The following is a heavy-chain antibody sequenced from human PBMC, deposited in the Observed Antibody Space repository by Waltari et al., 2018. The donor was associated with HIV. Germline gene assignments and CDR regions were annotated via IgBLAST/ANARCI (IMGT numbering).Heavy chain of an antibody. V-gene: IGHV1-24*01. Sequence: QVQLIQSGAEVKKPGASVKVSCKVFGYTRTELSIHWVRQAPGKGLEWMGGFDPEDDETIYAQKFQGRVTMTEDTSTDSAYMELSSLTSEDTAVYYCATGGGTTSIQLYDLDVWGQGTTVTVSS. CDR1: GYTRTELS. D-gene: IGHD1-26*01. J-gene: IGHJ6*02. CDR2: FDPEDDET. CDR3: ATGGGTTSIQLYDLDV.